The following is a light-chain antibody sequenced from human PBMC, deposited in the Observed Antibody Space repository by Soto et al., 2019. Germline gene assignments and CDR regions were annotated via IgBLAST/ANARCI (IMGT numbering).Light chain of an antibody. CDR3: QHYHTFPLT. Sequence: DIQMTQSPSSLSASVGARVTFTCQASPDIGDYLNWYQQKPGKAPKLLIYDASNLETVVPSRFSGGGSWTDFTVNITSLQPEDIATYYCQHYHTFPLTFGPGTKVAIK. CDR1: PDIGDY. V-gene: IGKV1-33*01. CDR2: DAS. J-gene: IGKJ3*01.